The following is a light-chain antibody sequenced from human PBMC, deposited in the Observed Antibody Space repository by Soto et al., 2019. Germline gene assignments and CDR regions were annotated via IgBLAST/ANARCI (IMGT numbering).Light chain of an antibody. CDR1: QSVSSNY. J-gene: IGKJ1*01. V-gene: IGKV3-20*01. CDR3: LQYGRSPTT. Sequence: EIVLTQSPGTLSLSPGERATLSCRASQSVSSNYLAWYQQKPGQAPRLLIYGASSRATGIPDRFNGSGSGTDFTLTISRLEPEDFATYYCLQYGRSPTTFGQGTKVDIK. CDR2: GAS.